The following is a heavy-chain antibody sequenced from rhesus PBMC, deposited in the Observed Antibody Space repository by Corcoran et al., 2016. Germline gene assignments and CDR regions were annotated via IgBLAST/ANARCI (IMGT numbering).Heavy chain of an antibody. D-gene: IGHD6-25*01. CDR3: ARDRGGSRYFDY. V-gene: IGHV4-65*01. Sequence: QVQLQESGPGLVKPSETLSLTCAVSGGSISSSNWWSWIRQPPGKGLEWIGYISGSSGSTYYNPSLKSRVTISTDTSKNQLSLKLSSVTAADTAVYYCARDRGGSRYFDYWGQGVLVTVSS. CDR1: GGSISSSNW. J-gene: IGHJ4*01. CDR2: ISGSSGST.